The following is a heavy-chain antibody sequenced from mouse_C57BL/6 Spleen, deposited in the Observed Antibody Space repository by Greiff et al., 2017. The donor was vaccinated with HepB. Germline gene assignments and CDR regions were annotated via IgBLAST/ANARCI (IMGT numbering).Heavy chain of an antibody. Sequence: VQLKQSGPELVKPGASVKIPCKASGYTFTDYNMDWVKQSHGKSLEWIGDINPNNGGTIYNQKFKGKATLTVDKSSSTAYMELRSLTSEDTAVYYCASGDGYYVGFAYWGQGTLVTVSA. D-gene: IGHD2-3*01. V-gene: IGHV1-18*01. J-gene: IGHJ3*01. CDR2: INPNNGGT. CDR1: GYTFTDYN. CDR3: ASGDGYYVGFAY.